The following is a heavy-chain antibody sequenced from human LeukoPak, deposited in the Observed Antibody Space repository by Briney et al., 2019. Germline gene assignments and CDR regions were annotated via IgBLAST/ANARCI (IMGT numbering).Heavy chain of an antibody. D-gene: IGHD2-2*01. Sequence: SETLSLTCGVSNYYISSGSYWSWIRQPPGKGLEWIGSIYHTGSAYYSSSLQSRVTMSVDTSKNQFSVKLSSVTAADTAVYYCARANDRGGTSPLDYWGQGTLVTVSS. CDR1: NYYISSGSY. V-gene: IGHV4-38-2*01. J-gene: IGHJ4*02. CDR2: IYHTGSA. CDR3: ARANDRGGTSPLDY.